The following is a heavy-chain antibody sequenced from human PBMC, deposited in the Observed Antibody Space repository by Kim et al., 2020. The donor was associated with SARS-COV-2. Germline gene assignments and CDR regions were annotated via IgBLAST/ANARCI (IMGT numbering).Heavy chain of an antibody. Sequence: GGSLRLSCAASGFSVSIYWINWVRHAPGKGLVWVSRISSDGRYTHYADSVKGRFTLSRDNAENTLFLQMNSLRAEDTAVYYCARGMFSSGFDVWGQGTTVTVSS. J-gene: IGHJ6*02. D-gene: IGHD3-10*02. CDR3: ARGMFSSGFDV. V-gene: IGHV3-74*01. CDR1: GFSVSIYW. CDR2: ISSDGRYT.